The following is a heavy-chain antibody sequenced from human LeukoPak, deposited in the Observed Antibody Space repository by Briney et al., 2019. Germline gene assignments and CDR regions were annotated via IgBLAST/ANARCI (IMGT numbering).Heavy chain of an antibody. V-gene: IGHV3-7*01. CDR1: AFTFSDFW. CDR2: IKQAGNEK. D-gene: IGHD1-14*01. CDR3: AREGREMTGFDY. J-gene: IGHJ4*02. Sequence: GGSLRLSCEASAFTFSDFWISWVRQTPGKAPEWVANIKQAGNEKHYVDSVKGRFTISRDNAKNSLYLQMNSLRVEDTAVYYCAREGREMTGFDYWGQGTLVTVSP.